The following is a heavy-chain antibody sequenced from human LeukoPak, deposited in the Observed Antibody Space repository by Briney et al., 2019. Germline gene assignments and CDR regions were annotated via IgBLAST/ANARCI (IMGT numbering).Heavy chain of an antibody. D-gene: IGHD4-17*01. J-gene: IGHJ4*02. CDR2: FDPEDGET. CDR3: ATSFTTVTTEYFDY. V-gene: IGHV1-24*01. Sequence: ASVKASCKVSGYTLTELSMHWVRQAPGKGLEWMGGFDPEDGETIYAQKFQGRVTMTEDTSTDTAYMELSSLRSEDTAVYYCATSFTTVTTEYFDYWGQGTLVTVSS. CDR1: GYTLTELS.